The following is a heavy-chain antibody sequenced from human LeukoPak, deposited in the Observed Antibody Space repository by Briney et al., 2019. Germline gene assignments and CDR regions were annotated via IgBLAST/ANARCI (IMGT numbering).Heavy chain of an antibody. CDR2: IYYSGST. D-gene: IGHD6-13*01. CDR3: ARGPGGIAAAGYYFDY. Sequence: PSETLSLTCTVSGGSISSYYWSWIRQPPGKGLEWIGYIYYSGSTNCNPSLKSRVTISVDTSKNQFSLKLSSVTAADTAVYYCARGPGGIAAAGYYFDYWGQGTLVTVSS. J-gene: IGHJ4*02. V-gene: IGHV4-59*01. CDR1: GGSISSYY.